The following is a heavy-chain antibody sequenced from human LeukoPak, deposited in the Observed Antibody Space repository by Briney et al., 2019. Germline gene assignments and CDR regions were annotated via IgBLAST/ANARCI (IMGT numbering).Heavy chain of an antibody. CDR1: GGSISSGGYY. V-gene: IGHV4-31*03. J-gene: IGHJ3*02. CDR3: AAMIVVADAFDI. Sequence: SETLSLTCTVSGGSISSGGYYWSWIRQHPGKGLEWIGYIYYSGSTYYNPSLKSRVTISVDTSKNQFSLKLSSVTAADTAVYYCAAMIVVADAFDIWGQGTMVTVSS. D-gene: IGHD3-22*01. CDR2: IYYSGST.